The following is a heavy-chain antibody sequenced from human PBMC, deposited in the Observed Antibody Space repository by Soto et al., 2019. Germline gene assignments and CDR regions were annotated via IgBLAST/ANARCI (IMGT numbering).Heavy chain of an antibody. CDR2: MNPNSGNT. D-gene: IGHD2-2*01. J-gene: IGHJ6*03. CDR3: ARGRHPYCSSNSCYLGYYYYYMDV. Sequence: ASVKVSCKASGYTFNSYDINWVRQATGQGLEWMGWMNPNSGNTGYAQKFQGRVTMTRNTSISTAYMELSSLRSEDTAVYYCARGRHPYCSSNSCYLGYYYYYMDVWGKGTTVPVSS. V-gene: IGHV1-8*01. CDR1: GYTFNSYD.